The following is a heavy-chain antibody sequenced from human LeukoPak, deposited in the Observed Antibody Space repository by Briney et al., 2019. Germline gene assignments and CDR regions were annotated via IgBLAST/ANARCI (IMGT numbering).Heavy chain of an antibody. CDR2: IWYDGSNK. D-gene: IGHD1-20*01. CDR1: GFTFSSYG. J-gene: IGHJ4*02. V-gene: IGHV3-33*06. Sequence: GRSLRLSCAASGFTFSSYGMHWVRQAPGKGLEWVAVIWYDGSNKYYADSVKGRFTISRDNSKNTLYLQMNSLRAEDTAVYYCAKDLTGTSTYYFDYWGQGTLVTVSS. CDR3: AKDLTGTSTYYFDY.